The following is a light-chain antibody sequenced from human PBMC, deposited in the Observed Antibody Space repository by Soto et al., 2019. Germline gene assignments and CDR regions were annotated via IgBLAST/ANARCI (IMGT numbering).Light chain of an antibody. CDR3: QRYGSSPPYT. CDR2: GAS. V-gene: IGKV3-20*01. Sequence: LTQSPSFLSASIGDRVTITCRASQDFSNFLAWYQQKPGQAPRLLIYGASSRATGIPDRFSGSGSGTDFTLSISRLEPEDFAVYYCQRYGSSPPYTFGQGTKLEIK. J-gene: IGKJ2*01. CDR1: QDFSNF.